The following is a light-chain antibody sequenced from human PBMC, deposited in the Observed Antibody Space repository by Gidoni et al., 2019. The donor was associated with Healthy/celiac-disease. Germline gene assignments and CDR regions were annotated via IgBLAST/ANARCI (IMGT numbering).Light chain of an antibody. CDR1: QSISSW. CDR2: KAS. J-gene: IGKJ1*01. Sequence: DSQITQLPPTLSASVGDRATITCRVSQSISSWLAWYQQKPGKAPKLLIYKASSLESGVPSRFSGSGSGTEFTLTISSLQPDDFATYYCQQYNSYSLTFGQGTQVEIK. CDR3: QQYNSYSLT. V-gene: IGKV1-5*03.